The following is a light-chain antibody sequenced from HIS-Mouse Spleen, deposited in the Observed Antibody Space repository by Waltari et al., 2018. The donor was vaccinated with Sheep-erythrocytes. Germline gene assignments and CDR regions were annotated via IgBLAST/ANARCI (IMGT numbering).Light chain of an antibody. CDR2: WAA. CDR1: QSVLYSSNNKNY. Sequence: DIVMTQSPDSLAVSLGERATINCKSSQSVLYSSNNKNYLAVYQQKPGQTPKLLIYWAANRESVVPDRFSGSGSGTDFTLTISSLQAEDVAVYYCQQYYSTPPTFGQGTKVEIK. J-gene: IGKJ1*01. V-gene: IGKV4-1*01. CDR3: QQYYSTPPT.